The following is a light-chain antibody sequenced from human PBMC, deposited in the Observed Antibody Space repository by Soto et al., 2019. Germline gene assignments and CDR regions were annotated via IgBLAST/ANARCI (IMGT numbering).Light chain of an antibody. Sequence: AIQMTQFPSSLSASVGDRVTITCRAGQGIKSDLAWYQQKPGKAPKLLIYAASSLQSGVPSRFSGSGSGTDFTLTITSLQPEDFATYYCLRDYDYPRTFGQGTNVEI. J-gene: IGKJ1*01. CDR3: LRDYDYPRT. CDR2: AAS. CDR1: QGIKSD. V-gene: IGKV1-6*02.